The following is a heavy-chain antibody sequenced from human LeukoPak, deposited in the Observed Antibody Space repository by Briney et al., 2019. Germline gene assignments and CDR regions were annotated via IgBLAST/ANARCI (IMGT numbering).Heavy chain of an antibody. CDR2: IDTSATSM. Sequence: PGGSLRLSCAVSGFTFSNFEMNWVRQAPGKGLEWVSHIDTSATSMHYADSVKGRFTISRDNAKNSLLLQMNSLRAEDTAVYYCVTDRPGVMDFDFWGQGTLVTVSS. D-gene: IGHD2-2*03. J-gene: IGHJ4*02. CDR3: VTDRPGVMDFDF. CDR1: GFTFSNFE. V-gene: IGHV3-48*03.